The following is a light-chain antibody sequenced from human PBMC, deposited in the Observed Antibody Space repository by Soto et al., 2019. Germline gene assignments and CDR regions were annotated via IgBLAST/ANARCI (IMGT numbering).Light chain of an antibody. CDR2: DAS. CDR1: QSVSSD. Sequence: EIVMTQSPATLSVSPGERATLSCRASQSVSSDLAWYQQKPGRAPRRLIYDASNRATGLPARFSGSGSGTEFTLTISSLQSEDFAVYYCQQYNNWPRTFGQGTKVEIK. V-gene: IGKV3-15*01. J-gene: IGKJ1*01. CDR3: QQYNNWPRT.